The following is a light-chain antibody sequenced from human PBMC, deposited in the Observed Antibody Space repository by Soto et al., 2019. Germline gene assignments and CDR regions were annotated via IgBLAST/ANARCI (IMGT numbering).Light chain of an antibody. J-gene: IGKJ1*01. Sequence: ENVLTQSPGTLSLSPGERATLSCRASQTVSNNYLAWYQQQPGQAPRLLIDDAFNRSTDSPDRFSGSGSGTDFTLTITRLEPEDFAVYYCQQCAHSPLTFGQGTKVEMK. CDR2: DAF. V-gene: IGKV3-20*01. CDR1: QTVSNNY. CDR3: QQCAHSPLT.